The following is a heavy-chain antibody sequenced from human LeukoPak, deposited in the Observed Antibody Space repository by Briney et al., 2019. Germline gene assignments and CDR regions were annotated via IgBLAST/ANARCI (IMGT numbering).Heavy chain of an antibody. V-gene: IGHV3-53*01. J-gene: IGHJ6*03. Sequence: GGSLRLSCAASGFTVSSNYMSWVRQAPGKGLEWVSVIYSGGSTYYADSVKGRFTISRDNSKNTLYLQMNSLRAEDTAVYYCARVRPGVGSMYYYYMDVWGKGTTVTVSS. CDR3: ARVRPGVGSMYYYYMDV. D-gene: IGHD7-27*01. CDR2: IYSGGST. CDR1: GFTVSSNY.